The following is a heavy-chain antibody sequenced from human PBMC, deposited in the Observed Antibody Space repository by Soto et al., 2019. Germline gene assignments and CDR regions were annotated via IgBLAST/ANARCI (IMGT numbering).Heavy chain of an antibody. Sequence: GGSLRLSCAASGFPFSTFDMSWVRQAPGKGLEWVSVILGRDDSTYYADSVKGRFSISRDTSKSTLFLQMNSLGAEDTALYYCVKGAWLDDWGQGSLVTVSS. CDR1: GFPFSTFD. CDR2: ILGRDDST. J-gene: IGHJ4*02. V-gene: IGHV3-23*01. CDR3: VKGAWLDD.